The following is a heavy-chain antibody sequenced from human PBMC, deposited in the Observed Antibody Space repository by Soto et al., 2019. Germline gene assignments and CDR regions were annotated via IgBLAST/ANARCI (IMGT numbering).Heavy chain of an antibody. CDR1: GFTFSNVY. Sequence: GGSLRLSCADSGFTFSNVYMNWVRQAPGKGLEWVGRIKSKTDGGATDYAAPVKGRLTISRDDSKNTLYLQMNSLKTEDTAVYYSSTHISMMTQSEYYFDYWGQGTLVTVSS. CDR3: STHISMMTQSEYYFDY. D-gene: IGHD3-22*01. V-gene: IGHV3-15*07. J-gene: IGHJ4*02. CDR2: IKSKTDGGAT.